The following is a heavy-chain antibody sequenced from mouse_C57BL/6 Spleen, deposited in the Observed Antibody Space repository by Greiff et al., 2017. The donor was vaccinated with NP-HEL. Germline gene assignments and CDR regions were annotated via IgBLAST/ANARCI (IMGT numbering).Heavy chain of an antibody. CDR2: IHPSDSDT. Sequence: QVQLKQPGAELVKPGASVKVSCKASGYTFTSYWMHWVKQRPGQGLEWIGRIHPSDSDTNYNQKFKGKATLTVDKSSSTAYMQLSSLTSEDSAVYYCAIGDYGSSFAYWGQGTLVTVSA. CDR1: GYTFTSYW. CDR3: AIGDYGSSFAY. V-gene: IGHV1-74*01. D-gene: IGHD1-1*01. J-gene: IGHJ3*01.